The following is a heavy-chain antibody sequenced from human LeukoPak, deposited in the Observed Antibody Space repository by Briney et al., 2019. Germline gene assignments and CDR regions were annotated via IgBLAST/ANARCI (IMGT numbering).Heavy chain of an antibody. CDR2: IKTDGSIT. V-gene: IGHV3-74*01. D-gene: IGHD3-10*01. J-gene: IGHJ2*01. CDR1: GFSFSVYW. Sequence: HPGGSLRLSCAASGFSFSVYWMHCVRHATGKGPVWVSRIKTDGSITDYADFVKGRFTISRDNAKNSLYLQMNSLRAEDTAVYYCARGGAMVRGIYRLNWYFDLWGRGTLVTVSS. CDR3: ARGGAMVRGIYRLNWYFDL.